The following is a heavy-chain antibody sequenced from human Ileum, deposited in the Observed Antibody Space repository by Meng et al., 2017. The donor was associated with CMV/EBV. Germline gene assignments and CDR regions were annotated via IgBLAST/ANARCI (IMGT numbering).Heavy chain of an antibody. CDR1: HGAISRSRNITYY. J-gene: IGHJ6*02. Sequence: GSLRLSCTVSHGAISRSRNITYYWAWVRQPPGKGLEWIGEINHSGSTNYNPSLKSRVTISVDTSKNQFSLKLSSVTAADTAVYYCAGLQWGGRSYYYYYGMDVWGQGTTVTVSS. V-gene: IGHV4-39*07. CDR2: INHSGST. CDR3: AGLQWGGRSYYYYYGMDV. D-gene: IGHD5-24*01.